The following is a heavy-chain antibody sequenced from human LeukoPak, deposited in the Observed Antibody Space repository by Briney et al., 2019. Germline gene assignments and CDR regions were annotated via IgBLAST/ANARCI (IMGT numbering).Heavy chain of an antibody. CDR3: ASTRDCSSTSCYFDYYYYMDV. Sequence: ASVKVSCKASGYTFTGYYMHWVRQAPGQGLEWMGRINPNSGGTNYAQKFQGRVTMTRDTSISTAYMELSRLRSDDTAVYYCASTRDCSSTSCYFDYYYYMDVWGKGTTVTVS. V-gene: IGHV1-2*06. D-gene: IGHD2-2*01. CDR1: GYTFTGYY. CDR2: INPNSGGT. J-gene: IGHJ6*03.